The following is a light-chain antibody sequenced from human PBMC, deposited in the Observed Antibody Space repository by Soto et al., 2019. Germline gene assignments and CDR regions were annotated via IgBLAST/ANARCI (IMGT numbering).Light chain of an antibody. J-gene: IGKJ1*01. CDR2: GAS. V-gene: IGKV3-20*01. Sequence: EIVLTQSPGTLSLSPGERTTLSYRASQSISSSYLAWYQQKPGQAPRLLVYGASSRATGIPDRFSGSGSGTDFTLTISRLEPEDFALYYCQQYSSTFWTLGQGTKV. CDR3: QQYSSTFWT. CDR1: QSISSSY.